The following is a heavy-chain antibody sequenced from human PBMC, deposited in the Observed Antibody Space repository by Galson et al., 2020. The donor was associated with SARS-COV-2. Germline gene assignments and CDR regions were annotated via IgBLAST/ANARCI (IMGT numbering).Heavy chain of an antibody. CDR1: AFTFSSYS. J-gene: IGHJ4*02. D-gene: IGHD2-21*01. CDR2: ISTSSSTI. Sequence: GGSLRLSCAASAFTFSSYSMNWVRQAPRKGLEWVSYISTSSSTIYYADSVKGRLTISRDNAKNSLYLQMNSLRDEDTAVYYCARDGGGDDYGDYWGQGILVTVSS. V-gene: IGHV3-48*02. CDR3: ARDGGGDDYGDY.